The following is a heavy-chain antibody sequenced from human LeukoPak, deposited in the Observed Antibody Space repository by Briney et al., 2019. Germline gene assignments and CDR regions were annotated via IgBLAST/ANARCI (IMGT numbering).Heavy chain of an antibody. CDR1: GYTFTSYG. J-gene: IGHJ5*02. Sequence: ASVKVSCKASGYTFTSYGISWVRQAPGQGLEWMGWISAYNGNTNYAQKLQGRVTMTTDTSTSTAYMELRSLRSDDTAVYYCARLRFQGFSDSSPHWFDPRGQGTLVTVSS. CDR2: ISAYNGNT. V-gene: IGHV1-18*01. CDR3: ARLRFQGFSDSSPHWFDP. D-gene: IGHD3-22*01.